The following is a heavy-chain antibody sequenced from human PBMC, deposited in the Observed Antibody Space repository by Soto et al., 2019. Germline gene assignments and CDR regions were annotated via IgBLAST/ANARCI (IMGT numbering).Heavy chain of an antibody. CDR2: ISYDGSTK. D-gene: IGHD4-17*01. V-gene: IGHV3-30-3*01. CDR3: ARAQSSTVITSTHFDP. J-gene: IGHJ5*02. CDR1: GFSFTSHA. Sequence: GSLRLSCAASGFSFTSHAMNWVRQAPGKGLEWVAIISYDGSTKYYADSVKGRFTISRDNAKNTVYLHLNSLRGEDTAVYFCARAQSSTVITSTHFDPWGQGTLVTVSS.